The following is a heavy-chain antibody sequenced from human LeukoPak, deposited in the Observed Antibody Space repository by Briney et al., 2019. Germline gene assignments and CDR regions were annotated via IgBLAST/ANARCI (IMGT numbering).Heavy chain of an antibody. Sequence: GGSLRLSCAASGFTFDDYSMHWVRQAPGKGLEWVSGISWNSGSIGYADSVKGRFTISRDNGKNSLYLQMNSLRPEDTALYCCAKDAYYGSGSYYSHWGQGTLVTVSS. D-gene: IGHD3-10*01. J-gene: IGHJ4*02. CDR1: GFTFDDYS. V-gene: IGHV3-9*01. CDR2: ISWNSGSI. CDR3: AKDAYYGSGSYYSH.